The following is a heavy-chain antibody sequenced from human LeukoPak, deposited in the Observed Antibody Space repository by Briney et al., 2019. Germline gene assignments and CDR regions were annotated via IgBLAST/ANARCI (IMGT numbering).Heavy chain of an antibody. CDR3: ARAPSYYYYYTDV. CDR2: IYYSGST. J-gene: IGHJ6*03. V-gene: IGHV4-59*11. CDR1: GGSISSHY. Sequence: SETLSLTCTVSGGSISSHYWSWIRQPPGKGLEWIGYIYYSGSTNYNPSLKSRVTISVDTSKNQFSLKLSSVTAADTAVYYCARAPSYYYYYTDVWGKGTTVTVSS.